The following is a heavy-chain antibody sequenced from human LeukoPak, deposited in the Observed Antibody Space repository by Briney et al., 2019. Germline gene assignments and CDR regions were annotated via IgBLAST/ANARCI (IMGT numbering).Heavy chain of an antibody. D-gene: IGHD2-2*01. Sequence: GGSLRLSCAASGFTFSSYSMNWVRQAPGKGLEWVANIRQDGSAKYYVDSVRGRFTISRDNAKNSLYLQMNSLRAEDTGVYYCATSSDAPANMWGQGTLVTVSS. CDR2: IRQDGSAK. CDR1: GFTFSSYS. V-gene: IGHV3-7*01. CDR3: ATSSDAPANM. J-gene: IGHJ4*02.